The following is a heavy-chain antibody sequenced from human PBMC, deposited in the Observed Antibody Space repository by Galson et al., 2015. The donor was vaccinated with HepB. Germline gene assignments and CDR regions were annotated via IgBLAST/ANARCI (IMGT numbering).Heavy chain of an antibody. D-gene: IGHD2-2*01. CDR3: ARGQLTAGGDY. V-gene: IGHV3-48*04. Sequence: SLRLSCAASGFTFSSYGMNWVRQAPGKGLEWVSYISSGSSAIYYADSVKGRFTISRDNAKNSLYLQMNSLRAEDTAVYYCARGQLTAGGDYWGQGTLVTVSS. CDR1: GFTFSSYG. CDR2: ISSGSSAI. J-gene: IGHJ4*02.